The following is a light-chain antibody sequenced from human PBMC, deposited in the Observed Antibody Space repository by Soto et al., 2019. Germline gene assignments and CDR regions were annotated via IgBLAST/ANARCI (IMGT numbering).Light chain of an antibody. CDR1: QSVGTY. V-gene: IGKV3-11*01. J-gene: IGKJ4*02. CDR3: QQRTNSPPLT. CDR2: DAS. Sequence: EIVLKQSPATLSLSPGERATLSCRASQSVGTYLAWYQQKPGQAPRLLIYDASNRATGIPARFSGSGSGTDFTLTISGLEAEDFAVYYCQQRTNSPPLTFGGGTKVEIK.